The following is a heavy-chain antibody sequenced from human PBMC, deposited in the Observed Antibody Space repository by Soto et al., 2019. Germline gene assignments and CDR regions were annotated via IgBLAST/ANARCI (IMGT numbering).Heavy chain of an antibody. CDR1: GGTFSSYA. D-gene: IGHD3-10*01. CDR3: ATFSRRYYYGSGSPPPGAFDI. V-gene: IGHV1-69*13. CDR2: IITIFGTA. Sequence: SVKVSCKASGGTFSSYAISWVRQAPGQGLEWMGGIITIFGTANYAQKFQGRVTITADESTSTAYMELSSLRSEDTAVYYCATFSRRYYYGSGSPPPGAFDIWGQGTMVTVSS. J-gene: IGHJ3*02.